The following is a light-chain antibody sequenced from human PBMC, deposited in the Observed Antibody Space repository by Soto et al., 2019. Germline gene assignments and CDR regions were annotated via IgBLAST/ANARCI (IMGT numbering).Light chain of an antibody. CDR3: SSYSSSTIPV. J-gene: IGLJ7*01. V-gene: IGLV2-14*03. Sequence: QSALTQPASVSGSPGQSITIACNGTSSDIGAYNYVSWYQQHPGKAPKLMIFDVSHRPSGVSNRFSGSKAGNRASLTISGLQAEDESSYYCSSYSSSTIPVFGGGTQLTVL. CDR2: DVS. CDR1: SSDIGAYNY.